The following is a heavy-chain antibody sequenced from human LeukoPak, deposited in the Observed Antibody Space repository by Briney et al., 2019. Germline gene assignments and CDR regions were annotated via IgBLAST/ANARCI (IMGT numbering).Heavy chain of an antibody. D-gene: IGHD4-17*01. CDR1: GYTFTSYG. V-gene: IGHV1-18*01. CDR2: ISAYNGNT. CDR3: AKNPDYGDYYWFDP. Sequence: ASVKASCKASGYTFTSYGISWVRQAPGQGLEWMGWISAYNGNTNYAQKLQGRVTMTTDTSTSTAYMELRSLRSEDTAVYYCAKNPDYGDYYWFDPWGQGTLVTVSS. J-gene: IGHJ5*02.